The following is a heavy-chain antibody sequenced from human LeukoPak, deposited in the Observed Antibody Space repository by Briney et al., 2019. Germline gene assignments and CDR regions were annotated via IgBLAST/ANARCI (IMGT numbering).Heavy chain of an antibody. V-gene: IGHV4-59*01. J-gene: IGHJ5*02. Sequence: KASETLSLTCTVSGGSISSYYWSWIRQPPGKGLEWIGYFYYSGSTNYNPSLKSRVTISVDTSKNQFSLKLSSVTAADTAVYYCARDSGDWFDPWGQGTLVTVSS. CDR1: GGSISSYY. CDR2: FYYSGST. CDR3: ARDSGDWFDP.